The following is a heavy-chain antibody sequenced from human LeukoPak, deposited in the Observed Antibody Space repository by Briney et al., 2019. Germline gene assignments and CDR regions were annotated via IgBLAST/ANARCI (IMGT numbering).Heavy chain of an antibody. Sequence: GGSLRLSCVASGFTFSSYAMSWVRQAPGKGLEWVSAISGSGGSTYYADSVKGRFTISRDNSKNTLYLQMNSLRAEDTAVYYCAKGAGYIVVVQVDPWGQGTLVTVSS. CDR2: ISGSGGST. CDR3: AKGAGYIVVVQVDP. CDR1: GFTFSSYA. D-gene: IGHD2-2*01. V-gene: IGHV3-23*01. J-gene: IGHJ5*02.